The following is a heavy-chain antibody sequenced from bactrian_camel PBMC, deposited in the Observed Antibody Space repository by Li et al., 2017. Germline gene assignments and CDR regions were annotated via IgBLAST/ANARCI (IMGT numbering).Heavy chain of an antibody. J-gene: IGHJ6*01. D-gene: IGHD1*01. Sequence: SGGGSVQAGGSLKLSCAASGLIFSRCGMGWYRQAPGKERELVSIIYSDGGIRYADSVKGRFTISQDNAKNTLYLQMNSLKPEDTATYFCTAQTTLALSIADFEHWGQGTQVTVS. V-gene: IGHV3S55*01. CDR1: GLIFSRCG. CDR2: IYSDGGI. CDR3: TAQTTLALSIADFEH.